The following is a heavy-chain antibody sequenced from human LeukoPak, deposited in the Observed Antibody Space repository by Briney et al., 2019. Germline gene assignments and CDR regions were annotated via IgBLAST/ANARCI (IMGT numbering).Heavy chain of an antibody. CDR1: GFTFSSHD. Sequence: GGSLRLSCAAAGFTFSSHDMHWVRQDTGKGLEWVSTIGTAGDTYYPGSVKARFTISRDNAKNLLFLQMNSLRPEDTAVYYCARWTGGKPGYWGQGTLVTVSS. D-gene: IGHD2-8*02. V-gene: IGHV3-13*01. CDR3: ARWTGGKPGY. J-gene: IGHJ4*02. CDR2: IGTAGDT.